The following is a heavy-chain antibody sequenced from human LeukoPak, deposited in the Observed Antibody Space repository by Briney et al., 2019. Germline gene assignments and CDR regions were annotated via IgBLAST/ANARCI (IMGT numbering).Heavy chain of an antibody. V-gene: IGHV3-30*04. CDR3: ARDRDRDIIGDGMDV. CDR1: GFILSSYA. D-gene: IGHD2-15*01. CDR2: ISYDGTNK. Sequence: GRSLRPSCAAPGFILSSYAMYWVRQAPGKGLEWVAVISYDGTNKYYADSVKGRFTISRDNSKNTGYLQMNSLRAEDTAVYYCARDRDRDIIGDGMDVWGKGTTVTVSS. J-gene: IGHJ6*04.